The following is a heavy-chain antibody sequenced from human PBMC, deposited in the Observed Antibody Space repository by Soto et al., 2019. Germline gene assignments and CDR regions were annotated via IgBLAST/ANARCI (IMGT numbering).Heavy chain of an antibody. CDR3: ARVVRITIFGVVSRAFDI. CDR2: ISSSSSTI. J-gene: IGHJ3*02. D-gene: IGHD3-3*01. V-gene: IGHV3-48*01. CDR1: GFTFSSYS. Sequence: PGGALRLSCAASGFTFSSYSMNWVRQAPGKGLEWVSYISSSSSTIYYADSVKGRFTISRDNAKNSLYLQMNSLRAEDTAVYYCARVVRITIFGVVSRAFDIWGQGTMVTVSS.